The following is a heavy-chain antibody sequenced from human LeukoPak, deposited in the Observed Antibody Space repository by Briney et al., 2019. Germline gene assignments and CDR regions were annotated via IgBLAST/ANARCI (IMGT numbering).Heavy chain of an antibody. V-gene: IGHV4-34*01. J-gene: IGHJ5*02. CDR1: GGSFSGYY. CDR3: ARDKHCSSTSCYRGKLLRYVRWFDP. CDR2: INHSGST. Sequence: PSETLSLTCAVYGGSFSGYYWSWIRQPPGKGLEWIGEINHSGSTNYNPSLKSRVTISVDTSKNQFSLKLSSVTAADTVVYYCARDKHCSSTSCYRGKLLRYVRWFDPWGQGTLVTVSS. D-gene: IGHD2-2*02.